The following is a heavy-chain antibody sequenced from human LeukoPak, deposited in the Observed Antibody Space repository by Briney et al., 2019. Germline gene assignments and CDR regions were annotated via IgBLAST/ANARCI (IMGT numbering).Heavy chain of an antibody. Sequence: GGSLRLSCAASRFTFSSYSMNWVGQAPGKRLEWLSYISSSSSTIYYADSVKGRFTISRDNAKNSLYLQMNSLRAEDTAVYYCARRYCSGGSCYPDAFDIWGQGTMVTVSS. J-gene: IGHJ3*02. CDR2: ISSSSSTI. CDR1: RFTFSSYS. V-gene: IGHV3-48*01. CDR3: ARRYCSGGSCYPDAFDI. D-gene: IGHD2-15*01.